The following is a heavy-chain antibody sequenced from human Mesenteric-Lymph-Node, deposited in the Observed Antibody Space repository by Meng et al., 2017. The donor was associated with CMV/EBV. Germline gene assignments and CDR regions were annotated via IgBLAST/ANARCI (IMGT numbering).Heavy chain of an antibody. Sequence: LSTSGVSVSWIRQPPGKALEWLALIYWNDDKRYSPSLKSRLTITSDTSKNQVVLTMTNMDPVDTATYYYAHVTLNRGYSYGYNWFDPWGQGTLVTVSS. J-gene: IGHJ5*02. CDR2: IYWNDDK. CDR3: AHVTLNRGYSYGYNWFDP. V-gene: IGHV2-5*01. CDR1: LSTSGVS. D-gene: IGHD5-18*01.